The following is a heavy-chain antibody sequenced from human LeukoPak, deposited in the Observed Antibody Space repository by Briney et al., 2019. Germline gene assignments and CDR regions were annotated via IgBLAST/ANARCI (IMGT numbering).Heavy chain of an antibody. D-gene: IGHD3-9*01. CDR2: IYSGGST. V-gene: IGHV3-53*01. CDR3: ARSSHYGILTGYSEEDAFDI. CDR1: GFTVSSNY. Sequence: GGSLRLSCAASGFTVSSNYMSWVRQVPGKGLEWVSVIYSGGSTDYADSVKGRFTISRDNSKNTLYLQMNSLRVEDTAVYYCARSSHYGILTGYSEEDAFDIWGQGTMVTVSS. J-gene: IGHJ3*02.